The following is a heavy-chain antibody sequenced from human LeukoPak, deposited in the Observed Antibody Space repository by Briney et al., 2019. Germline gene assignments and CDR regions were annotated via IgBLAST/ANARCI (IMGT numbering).Heavy chain of an antibody. CDR3: ARDSTEEWELPAQNNWFDP. J-gene: IGHJ5*02. V-gene: IGHV4-31*03. D-gene: IGHD1-26*01. Sequence: PSETLSLTCTVSGGSISSGGYYWSWIHQHPGKGLEWIGYIYYSGSTYYNPSLKSRVTISVDTSKNQFSLKLSSVTAADTAVYYCARDSTEEWELPAQNNWFDPWGQGTLVTVSS. CDR1: GGSISSGGYY. CDR2: IYYSGST.